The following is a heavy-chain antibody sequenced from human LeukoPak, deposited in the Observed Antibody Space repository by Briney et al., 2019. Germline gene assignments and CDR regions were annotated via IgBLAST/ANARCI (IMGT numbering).Heavy chain of an antibody. Sequence: GSSVKVSCKASGGTFSSYAISWVRQAPGQGLEWMGRIIPILGIANYAQKFQGRVTITADKSTSTAYMELNSLRSEDTAVYYCARIAAAGTLGGYWGQGTLVTVSS. J-gene: IGHJ4*02. CDR3: ARIAAAGTLGGY. V-gene: IGHV1-69*04. CDR2: IIPILGIA. CDR1: GGTFSSYA. D-gene: IGHD6-13*01.